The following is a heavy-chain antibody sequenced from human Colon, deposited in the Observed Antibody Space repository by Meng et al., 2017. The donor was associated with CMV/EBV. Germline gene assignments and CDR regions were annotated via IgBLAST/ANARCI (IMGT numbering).Heavy chain of an antibody. J-gene: IGHJ4*02. CDR2: INPNSGGT. D-gene: IGHD3-22*01. CDR3: ARGKNYYDSSGYRKGLDY. Sequence: QGRLVKSGAEVKKPGASVKVSCKASGYTFTDNYMHWVRQAPGQGLEWMGWINPNSGGTNYAQKFQGRVTMTRDTSISTAYMELSRLRSDDTAVYYCARGKNYYDSSGYRKGLDYWGQGTLVTVSS. V-gene: IGHV1-2*02. CDR1: GYTFTDNY.